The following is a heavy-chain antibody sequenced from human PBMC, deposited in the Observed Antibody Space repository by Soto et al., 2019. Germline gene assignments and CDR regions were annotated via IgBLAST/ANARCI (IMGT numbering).Heavy chain of an antibody. CDR3: ARVTRWSIAAAGTSYYFDY. J-gene: IGHJ4*02. D-gene: IGHD6-13*01. Sequence: ASVKVSCKASGGTFSSYAISWVRQAPGQGLEWMGGIIPIFGTANYAQKFQGRVTITADESTSTAYMELSSLRSEDTAVYYCARVTRWSIAAAGTSYYFDYWGQGTLVTVYS. V-gene: IGHV1-69*13. CDR2: IIPIFGTA. CDR1: GGTFSSYA.